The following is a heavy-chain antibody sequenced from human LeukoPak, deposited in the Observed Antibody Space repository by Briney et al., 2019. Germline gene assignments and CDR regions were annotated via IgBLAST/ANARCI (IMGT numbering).Heavy chain of an antibody. J-gene: IGHJ4*02. CDR1: GYSFTSYW. CDR2: INPGDSDT. D-gene: IGHD6-19*01. Sequence: GESLKISCKGSGYSFTSYWIGWVRQMPGKGLEWLGIINPGDSDTRYSPSFQGQVTISADKSISTANLQWSSLKASDTAMYYCTRRIGSGWYDYWGQGTLVTVSS. V-gene: IGHV5-51*01. CDR3: TRRIGSGWYDY.